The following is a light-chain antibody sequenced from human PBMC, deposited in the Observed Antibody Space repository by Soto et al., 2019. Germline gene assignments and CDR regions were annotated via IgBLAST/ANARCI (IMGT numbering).Light chain of an antibody. CDR2: KAS. CDR1: QSISSW. J-gene: IGKJ4*01. Sequence: IQMTQSPSTLAAYVGDRVTITCRASQSISSWLAWYQQKPGKAPKLLIYKASSLESGVPSRFSGSGSGTEFTLTISSLQPDDFATYYCQQYNSYPTFGGGTKVEIK. V-gene: IGKV1-5*03. CDR3: QQYNSYPT.